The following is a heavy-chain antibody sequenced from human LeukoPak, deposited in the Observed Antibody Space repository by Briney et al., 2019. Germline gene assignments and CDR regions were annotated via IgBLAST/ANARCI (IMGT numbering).Heavy chain of an antibody. V-gene: IGHV3-9*01. CDR1: GFTFDDYA. Sequence: PGGSLRLSCAASGFTFDDYALHWVRQAPGKGLEWVSGISWNSGSIGYAHSVEGRFTISRDNAKNSLYLQMNSLRAEDTAFYYCARDNGYYASGWYEYWGQGTLVTVSS. J-gene: IGHJ4*02. D-gene: IGHD6-19*01. CDR2: ISWNSGSI. CDR3: ARDNGYYASGWYEY.